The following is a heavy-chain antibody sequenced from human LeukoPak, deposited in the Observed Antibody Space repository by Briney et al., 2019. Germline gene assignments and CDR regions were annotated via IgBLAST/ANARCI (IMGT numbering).Heavy chain of an antibody. Sequence: GGSLRLSCAASGFTFSSYAMTWVRQAPGKGLEWVSAVSGSGGSTYYADSVKGRFTISRDNSQNTLYLQMSSLRAEDTAVYYCAKDWAGSDRRYYFDYWGQGTLVTVSS. CDR2: VSGSGGST. CDR1: GFTFSSYA. V-gene: IGHV3-23*01. J-gene: IGHJ4*02. D-gene: IGHD3-22*01. CDR3: AKDWAGSDRRYYFDY.